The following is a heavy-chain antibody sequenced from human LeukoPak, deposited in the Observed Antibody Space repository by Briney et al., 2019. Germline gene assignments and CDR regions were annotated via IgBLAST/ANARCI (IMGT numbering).Heavy chain of an antibody. J-gene: IGHJ4*02. D-gene: IGHD3-9*01. CDR1: GGSFSGYY. CDR3: AGAGIRDFDWKHYFDY. V-gene: IGHV4-34*01. CDR2: INHSGST. Sequence: PSETLSLTCAVYGGSFSGYYWSWLRQPPGKRLQWIGEINHSGSTNYNPSLKSRVTISVDASKNQFSLKLSSVTAAHTAVYFRAGAGIRDFDWKHYFDYWGQGTVVTVSP.